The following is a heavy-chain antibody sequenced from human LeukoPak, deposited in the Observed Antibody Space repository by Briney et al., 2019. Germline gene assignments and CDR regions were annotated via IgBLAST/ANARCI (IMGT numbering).Heavy chain of an antibody. J-gene: IGHJ5*02. D-gene: IGHD6-13*01. Sequence: PSETLSLTCTVSGGSISSSSYYWGWIRQPPGKGLEWIGSIYYSGSTYYNPSLKSRVTISVDTSKNQFSLKLSSVTAADTAVYYCAREIIAAAGTDWFDPWGQETLVTVSS. CDR2: IYYSGST. CDR3: AREIIAAAGTDWFDP. V-gene: IGHV4-39*07. CDR1: GGSISSSSYY.